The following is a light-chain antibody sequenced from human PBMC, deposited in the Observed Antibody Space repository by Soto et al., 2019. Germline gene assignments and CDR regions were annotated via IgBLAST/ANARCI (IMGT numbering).Light chain of an antibody. CDR2: HAS. CDR3: QQYNNWPLT. Sequence: EIVMTQSPATLSVSPGERATLSCRASQSMYNNLAWYQQKPGQAPRLLIYHASARATGIPARFSGSGSGTEVTLTISSLQSEDFAVYYCQQYNNWPLTFGGGTQVEI. CDR1: QSMYNN. J-gene: IGKJ4*01. V-gene: IGKV3-15*01.